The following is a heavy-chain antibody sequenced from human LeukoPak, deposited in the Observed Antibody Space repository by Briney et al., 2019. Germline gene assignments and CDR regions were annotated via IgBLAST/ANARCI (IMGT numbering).Heavy chain of an antibody. Sequence: GGSLRLSCAASGFTFSSYSMNWVRQAPGKGLEWVSYISSSSSSTIYYADSVKGRFTISRDNAKNSLYLHMNSLRPDDTALYYCAREGGTVVVGRFDYWGQGTLVTVSS. V-gene: IGHV3-48*01. J-gene: IGHJ4*02. CDR3: AREGGTVVVGRFDY. D-gene: IGHD2-15*01. CDR1: GFTFSSYS. CDR2: ISSSSSSTI.